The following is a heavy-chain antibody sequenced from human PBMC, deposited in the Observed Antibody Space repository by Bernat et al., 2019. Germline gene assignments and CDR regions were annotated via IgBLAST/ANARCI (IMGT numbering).Heavy chain of an antibody. D-gene: IGHD2-15*01. CDR2: LSTGGGNI. Sequence: DVQLLESGGGLVQPGGSLRLSCAASGFTFSSFAMNWVRQAPGKGLEWVSGLSTGGGNIYYADSEKGRFTISRDNSMNRLYLQMKSMRAEDTAVYYCARAVTGVVEGFDLWGRGTVVTVSS. J-gene: IGHJ2*01. CDR3: ARAVTGVVEGFDL. V-gene: IGHV3-23*01. CDR1: GFTFSSFA.